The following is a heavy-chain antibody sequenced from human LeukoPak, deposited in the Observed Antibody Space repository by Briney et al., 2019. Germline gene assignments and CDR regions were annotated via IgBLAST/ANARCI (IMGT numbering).Heavy chain of an antibody. CDR2: ISAYNGNT. J-gene: IGHJ4*02. D-gene: IGHD6-13*01. CDR1: GYTFTSYG. CDR3: ARAPLVSRLAAAVFPY. V-gene: IGHV1-18*01. Sequence: GASVKVSCKASGYTFTSYGISWVRQAPGQGLEWMGWISAYNGNTNYAQKLQGRVTMTTDTSTSTAYMELRSLRSDDTAVYYCARAPLVSRLAAAVFPYWGQGTLVTVSS.